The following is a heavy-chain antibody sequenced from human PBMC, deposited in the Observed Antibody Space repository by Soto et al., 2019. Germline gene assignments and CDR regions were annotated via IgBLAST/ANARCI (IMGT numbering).Heavy chain of an antibody. J-gene: IGHJ4*02. D-gene: IGHD5-18*01. CDR2: MNPNIGGT. Sequence: ASVKVSCKPSGYTFTDYFIHWVRQAPGQGPEWMGWMNPNIGGTSHAQKFQGRLTVTRDTSISTAYMELSSLRSDDTAVYYCARDQSSSRWIQLSREYWGQGTLLTVSS. CDR3: ARDQSSSRWIQLSREY. V-gene: IGHV1-2*02. CDR1: GYTFTDYF.